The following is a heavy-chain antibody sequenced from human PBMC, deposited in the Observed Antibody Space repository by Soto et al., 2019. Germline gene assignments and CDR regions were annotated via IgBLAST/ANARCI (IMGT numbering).Heavy chain of an antibody. D-gene: IGHD2-15*01. CDR3: AKRRGAGGHFDY. CDR1: GFTFSSYA. Sequence: DVQLLESGGGLVQPEGSLRLSCAASGFTFSSYAMGWVRQGPGKGLEWVAVVSIGGSTHYADSVRGRFTSSRDNSKNTLSLQMNSLTAEDTAVYFCAKRRGAGGHFDYWGQGAVVTVSS. CDR2: VSIGGST. J-gene: IGHJ4*02. V-gene: IGHV3-23*01.